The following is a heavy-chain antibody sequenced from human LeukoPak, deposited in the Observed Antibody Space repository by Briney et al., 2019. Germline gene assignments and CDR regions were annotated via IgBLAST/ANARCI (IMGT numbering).Heavy chain of an antibody. Sequence: ASVKVSCKASDYTFTNYGVSWVRQDPGQGLEWMGIMNPSGGSTVLAQKFQGRLIMNRDTSTNTIYMELGSLISEDTAVYYCTRGNYSGSYYDFWSDTEGFDPWGQGTRVTVSS. CDR1: DYTFTNYG. J-gene: IGHJ5*02. D-gene: IGHD3-3*01. CDR3: TRGNYSGSYYDFWSDTEGFDP. V-gene: IGHV1-46*03. CDR2: MNPSGGST.